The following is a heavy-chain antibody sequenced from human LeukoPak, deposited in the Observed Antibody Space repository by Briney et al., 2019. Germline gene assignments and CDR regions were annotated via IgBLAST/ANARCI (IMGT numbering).Heavy chain of an antibody. CDR2: LKEDGSVK. Sequence: GGSLSLSCEASGLTFGQYWMSGFRQAPGRELEWVANLKEDGSVKQHADSVRGRFTISRDNAKNLVYLQMSSLKAEDSAVYYCARDERSGYYIYWGQGILVTVSS. J-gene: IGHJ4*02. CDR3: ARDERSGYYIY. V-gene: IGHV3-7*01. CDR1: GLTFGQYW. D-gene: IGHD3-22*01.